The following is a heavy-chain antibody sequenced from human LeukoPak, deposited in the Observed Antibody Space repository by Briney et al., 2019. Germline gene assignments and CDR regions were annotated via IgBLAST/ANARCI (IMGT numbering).Heavy chain of an antibody. J-gene: IGHJ5*02. CDR2: MYHSGSA. D-gene: IGHD5-12*01. V-gene: IGHV4-4*02. CDR3: ARSGYSGYEKNWFDP. CDR1: GGSISSSNW. Sequence: SGTLSLTCAVSGGSISSSNWWSWVRQPPGKGLEWIGEMYHSGSANYNPSLKSRVTISVDKSKNQFSLKLTSVTAADTAVYYCARSGYSGYEKNWFDPWGQGTLVTVSS.